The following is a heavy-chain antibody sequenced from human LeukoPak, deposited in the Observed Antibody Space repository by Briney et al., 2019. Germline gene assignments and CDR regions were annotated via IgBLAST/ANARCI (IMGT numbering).Heavy chain of an antibody. Sequence: GGSLRVSCAASGFTFSNYAMSWVRQAPGKGLEWVSGINGNGGSTYNADSVKGRFTISRDNSKNTLYLQMNSLRAEDTAVYYCAKGGLVHPLHIWGQGTMVTVSS. V-gene: IGHV3-23*01. CDR1: GFTFSNYA. CDR2: INGNGGST. CDR3: AKGGLVHPLHI. D-gene: IGHD3/OR15-3a*01. J-gene: IGHJ3*02.